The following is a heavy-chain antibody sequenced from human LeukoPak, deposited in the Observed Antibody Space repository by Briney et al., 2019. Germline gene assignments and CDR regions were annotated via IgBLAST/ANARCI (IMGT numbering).Heavy chain of an antibody. Sequence: ASVKVSCKTSGFTFSDSAIQWVRQARGQRLEWVGWIVVGTGNTNSAQKFQDRVTITRDMTTTTAYMELSSLTSEDTAVYYRAASLSGFDNWGQGTLVTVSS. J-gene: IGHJ4*02. CDR2: IVVGTGNT. CDR3: AASLSGFDN. V-gene: IGHV1-58*02. D-gene: IGHD1-26*01. CDR1: GFTFSDSA.